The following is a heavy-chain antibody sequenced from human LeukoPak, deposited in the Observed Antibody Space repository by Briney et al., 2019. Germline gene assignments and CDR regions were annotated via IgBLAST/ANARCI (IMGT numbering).Heavy chain of an antibody. V-gene: IGHV1-69*05. CDR3: ARGGSSEEVGDAFDI. CDR1: GGTFSSYA. D-gene: IGHD6-6*01. Sequence: SVKVSCKASGGTFSSYAISWVRQAPGQGLEWMGGIIPIFGTANYAQEFQGRVTITTDESTSTAYMELSSLRSEDTAVYYCARGGSSEEVGDAFDIWGQGTMVTVSS. J-gene: IGHJ3*02. CDR2: IIPIFGTA.